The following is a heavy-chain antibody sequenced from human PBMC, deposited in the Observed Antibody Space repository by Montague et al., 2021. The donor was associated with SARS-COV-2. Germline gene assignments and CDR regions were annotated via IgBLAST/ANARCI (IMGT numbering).Heavy chain of an antibody. CDR2: IYTSGST. V-gene: IGHV4-61*02. J-gene: IGHJ6*02. CDR3: AREDDNGSYWPRGMDV. Sequence: TLSLTCTVSGGSISSGSYYWAWIRQPAGKGLEWIGRIYTSGSTNYNPSLKSRVTISVDRSKNQFSLKPSSVTAADTSVYYCAREDDNGSYWPRGMDVWGQGTTVTVSS. CDR1: GGSISSGSYY. D-gene: IGHD1-26*01.